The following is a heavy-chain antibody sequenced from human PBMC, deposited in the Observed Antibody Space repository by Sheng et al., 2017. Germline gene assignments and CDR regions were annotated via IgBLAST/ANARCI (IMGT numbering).Heavy chain of an antibody. CDR1: GFTVSSNY. CDR3: AKGCTTCLYYYYYMDV. Sequence: EVQLVESGGDLIQPGGSLRLSCAASGFTVSSNYMSWVRQAPGKGLEWVSVVYSGGTTYYADSVKGRFTISRDNSKNTLYLQMNSLRAEDTAVYYCAKGCTTCLYYYYYMDVWGQGTTVTVSS. CDR2: VYSGGTT. D-gene: IGHD2-2*01. V-gene: IGHV3-53*01. J-gene: IGHJ6*03.